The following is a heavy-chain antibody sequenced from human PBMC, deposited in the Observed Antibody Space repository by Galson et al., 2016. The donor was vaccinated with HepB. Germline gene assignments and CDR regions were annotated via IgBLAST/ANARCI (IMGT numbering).Heavy chain of an antibody. J-gene: IGHJ6*02. CDR2: MSSHALSI. V-gene: IGHV3-48*01. CDR1: GFPFKNSI. Sequence: SLRLSCAASGFPFKNSIMNWVRQAPGRGLEWISSMSSHALSINYADSVKGRFAISRDNSTNTLYLQMNSLRIEDTAVYYCARGWVESYYYYGLDVWGQGTTVTVSS. D-gene: IGHD3-16*01. CDR3: ARGWVESYYYYGLDV.